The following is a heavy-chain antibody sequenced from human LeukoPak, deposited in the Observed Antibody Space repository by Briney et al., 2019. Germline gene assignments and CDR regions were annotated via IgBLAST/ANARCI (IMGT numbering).Heavy chain of an antibody. Sequence: PSETLSLTCAVSGYFISSGYYWGWIRQPPGKALEWIGSLYHSGSTYYNPSLKSRVTISVDTTKNQLSLKLSSVTAADTAVYYCARDRGAVTPLYHMDVWGKGTTVTVSS. V-gene: IGHV4-38-2*02. J-gene: IGHJ6*03. CDR1: GYFISSGYY. D-gene: IGHD6-19*01. CDR2: LYHSGST. CDR3: ARDRGAVTPLYHMDV.